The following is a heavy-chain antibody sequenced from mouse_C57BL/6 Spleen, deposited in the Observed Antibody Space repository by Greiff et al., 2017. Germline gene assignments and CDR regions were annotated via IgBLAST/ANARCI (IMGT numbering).Heavy chain of an antibody. J-gene: IGHJ2*01. Sequence: EVQVVESGGGLVKPGGSLKLSCAASGFTFSDYGMHWVRQAPEKGLEWVAYISSGSITIYYADTVKGRFTISRDNAKNTLFLQRTSLRSEDTAMYYCARPRAYGVFDYWGQGTTLTVSS. D-gene: IGHD1-2*01. CDR1: GFTFSDYG. CDR3: ARPRAYGVFDY. CDR2: ISSGSITI. V-gene: IGHV5-17*01.